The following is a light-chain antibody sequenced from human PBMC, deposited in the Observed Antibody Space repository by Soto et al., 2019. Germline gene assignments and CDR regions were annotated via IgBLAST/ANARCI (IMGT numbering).Light chain of an antibody. V-gene: IGLV2-14*03. CDR1: SSDVGGYNY. CDR3: SSYTSISTWV. Sequence: QSALTQPASVSGSPGQSITVSCTGTSSDVGGYNYVSWYQQHPGKAPKLMISEVSNRPSGVSNRFSGSKSGNTASLTISGLQAEDEADYYCSSYTSISTWVFGTGPKLTVL. CDR2: EVS. J-gene: IGLJ3*02.